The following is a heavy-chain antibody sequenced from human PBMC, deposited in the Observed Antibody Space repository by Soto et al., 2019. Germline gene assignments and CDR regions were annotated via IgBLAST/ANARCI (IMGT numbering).Heavy chain of an antibody. D-gene: IGHD3-10*01. Sequence: GASVKVSCKASGYTFTSYGISWVRQAPGQGLEWMGWISAYNGNTNYAQKLQGRVTMTTDTSTSTAYMELRSLRSDDTAVYYCARDLEETEITTMVRGVIWYYYGMDVWGQGTTVTVSS. V-gene: IGHV1-18*01. CDR3: ARDLEETEITTMVRGVIWYYYGMDV. CDR2: ISAYNGNT. J-gene: IGHJ6*02. CDR1: GYTFTSYG.